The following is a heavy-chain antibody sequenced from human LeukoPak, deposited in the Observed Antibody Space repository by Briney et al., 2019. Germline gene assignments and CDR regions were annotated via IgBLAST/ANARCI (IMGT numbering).Heavy chain of an antibody. V-gene: IGHV4-59*08. CDR1: GGSISSYY. J-gene: IGHJ5*02. CDR3: ARNGVYYDILTGSMSDNWFDP. CDR2: IYYSGST. Sequence: SETLSLTYTVSGGSISSYYWSWIRQPPGKGLEWIGYIYYSGSTNYNPSLKGRVTISVDTSKNQFSLKLSSVTAADTAVYYCARNGVYYDILTGSMSDNWFDPWGQGTLVTVSS. D-gene: IGHD3-9*01.